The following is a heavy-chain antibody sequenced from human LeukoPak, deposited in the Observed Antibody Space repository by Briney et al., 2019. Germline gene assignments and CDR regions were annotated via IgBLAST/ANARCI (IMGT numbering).Heavy chain of an antibody. CDR2: INPSGGST. Sequence: GASVKVSCKASGYTFTSYYMHWVRQAPGQGLEWMGIINPSGGSTSYAQKFQGRVTMTRDTSTSTVYMELSSLRSEDTAVYYCARDLPRRYCSSTSCYVFLLGANWFDPWGQGTLVTVSS. CDR3: ARDLPRRYCSSTSCYVFLLGANWFDP. J-gene: IGHJ5*02. V-gene: IGHV1-46*01. D-gene: IGHD2-2*01. CDR1: GYTFTSYY.